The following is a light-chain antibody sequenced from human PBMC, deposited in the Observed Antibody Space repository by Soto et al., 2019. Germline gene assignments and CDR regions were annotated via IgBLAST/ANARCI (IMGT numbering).Light chain of an antibody. V-gene: IGKV3-20*01. J-gene: IGKJ1*01. CDR1: QSVSSSY. CDR2: GAS. Sequence: EIVLTQSPGTLSLSPGERATLSCRASQSVSSSYLAWYQQKPGQAPRLLIYGASSRATGIPGRFSGSGSGTDFTLTISRREPEDFAVYYCQQYGSSPVTFGQGTKV. CDR3: QQYGSSPVT.